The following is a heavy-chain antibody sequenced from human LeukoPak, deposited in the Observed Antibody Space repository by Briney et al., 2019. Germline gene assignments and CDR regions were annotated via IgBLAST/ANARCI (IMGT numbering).Heavy chain of an antibody. CDR2: IYYSGTT. CDR1: GGSVSSGSYY. V-gene: IGHV4-61*01. Sequence: SETLSLTCSVSGGSVSSGSYYWSWTRQPPGKGLEWIGYIYYSGTTNYNPSLKSRVTMSIDTSKNLFSLKVSSMTAADTAVYYCARDGNQPWFDYWGQGTLVTVSS. CDR3: ARDGNQPWFDY. J-gene: IGHJ4*02. D-gene: IGHD1-14*01.